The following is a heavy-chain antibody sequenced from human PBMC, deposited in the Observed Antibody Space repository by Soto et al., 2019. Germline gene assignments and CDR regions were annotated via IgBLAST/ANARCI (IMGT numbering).Heavy chain of an antibody. V-gene: IGHV1-18*01. D-gene: IGHD2-15*01. Sequence: ASVKVSCKASGYTFTSYAMHWVRQAPGQRLEWMGWISAYNGNTNYAQKLQGRVTMTTDTSTSTAYMELRSLRSEDTAVYYCARELAYSLDYWGQGTLVTVSS. CDR3: ARELAYSLDY. CDR1: GYTFTSYA. J-gene: IGHJ4*02. CDR2: ISAYNGNT.